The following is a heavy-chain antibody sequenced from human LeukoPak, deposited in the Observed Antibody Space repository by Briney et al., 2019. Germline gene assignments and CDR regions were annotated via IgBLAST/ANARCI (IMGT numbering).Heavy chain of an antibody. J-gene: IGHJ4*02. CDR2: ISAYNGNT. D-gene: IGHD3-3*01. V-gene: IGHV1-18*01. Sequence: ASVKVSCKASGYTFTSYGISWVRQAPGQGLEWMGWISAYNGNTNYAQKLRGRVTMTTDTSTSTAYMELRSLRSDDTAVYYCARDFSPYYDFWSGPPPFDYWGQGTLVTVSS. CDR3: ARDFSPYYDFWSGPPPFDY. CDR1: GYTFTSYG.